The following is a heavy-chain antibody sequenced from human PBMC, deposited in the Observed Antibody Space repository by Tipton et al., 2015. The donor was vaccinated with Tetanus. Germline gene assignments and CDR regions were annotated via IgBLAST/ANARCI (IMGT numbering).Heavy chain of an antibody. Sequence: TLSLTCTVSGGSISSDGAYWSWIRQHPGEGLEWIGYISNSGSTYYNPSLRSRVVMSIDTSKNQFSLSLRSVTAADTAVYFCARYKTSLVTPGKYFDSWGQGALVTVSS. CDR1: GGSISSDGAY. J-gene: IGHJ4*02. D-gene: IGHD4-23*01. CDR2: ISNSGST. V-gene: IGHV4-31*03. CDR3: ARYKTSLVTPGKYFDS.